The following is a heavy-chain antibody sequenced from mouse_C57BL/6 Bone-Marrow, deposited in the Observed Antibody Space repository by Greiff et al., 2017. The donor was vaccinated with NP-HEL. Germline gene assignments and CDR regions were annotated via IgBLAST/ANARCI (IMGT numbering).Heavy chain of an antibody. CDR2: ILPGSGST. Sequence: VQLQQSGAELMKPGASVKLSCKATGYTFTGYWIEWVKQRPGHGLEWIGEILPGSGSTNYNEKFKGKATFTADTSSNTAYMQLSSLTTEDSAIDYCAISGYYGSSYWYFDVWGTGTTVTVSS. V-gene: IGHV1-9*01. D-gene: IGHD1-1*01. CDR1: GYTFTGYW. CDR3: AISGYYGSSYWYFDV. J-gene: IGHJ1*03.